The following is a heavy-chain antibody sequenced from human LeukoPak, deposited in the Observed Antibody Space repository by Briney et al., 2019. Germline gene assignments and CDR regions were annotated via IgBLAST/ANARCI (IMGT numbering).Heavy chain of an antibody. J-gene: IGHJ5*02. CDR3: AREIAAAGHPTVDP. CDR1: GYTFTSYG. Sequence: ASVKVSCKASGYTFTSYGISWVRQAPGQGLEWMGWISAYNGNTNYAQKLQGRATMTTDTSTSTAYMELRSLRSDDTAVYYCAREIAAAGHPTVDPWGQGTLVTVSS. CDR2: ISAYNGNT. V-gene: IGHV1-18*01. D-gene: IGHD6-13*01.